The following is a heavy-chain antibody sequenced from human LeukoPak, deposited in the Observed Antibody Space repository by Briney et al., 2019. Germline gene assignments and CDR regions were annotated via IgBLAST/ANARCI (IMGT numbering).Heavy chain of an antibody. Sequence: PSETLSLTCTVSGGSISSYYWSWIRQPPGKGLEWIGYIYYSGSTNYNPSLKSRVTISVDTSKNQFSLELSSVTAADTAVYYCARVRGYSYGTLYYYYYGMDVWGQGTTVTVPS. V-gene: IGHV4-59*01. CDR2: IYYSGST. CDR3: ARVRGYSYGTLYYYYYGMDV. D-gene: IGHD5-18*01. CDR1: GGSISSYY. J-gene: IGHJ6*02.